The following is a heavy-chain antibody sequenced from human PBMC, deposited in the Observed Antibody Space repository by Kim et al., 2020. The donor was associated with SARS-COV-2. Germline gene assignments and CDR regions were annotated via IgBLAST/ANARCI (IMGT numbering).Heavy chain of an antibody. CDR3: ARGETTVVTFDY. D-gene: IGHD4-17*01. CDR2: IYSGGST. CDR1: GFTVSSNY. V-gene: IGHV3-53*01. J-gene: IGHJ4*02. Sequence: GGSLRLSCAASGFTVSSNYMSWVRQAPGKGLEWVSVIYSGGSTYYADSVKGRFTISRDNSKNTLYLQMNSLRAEDTAVYYCARGETTVVTFDYWGQGTLVTVSS.